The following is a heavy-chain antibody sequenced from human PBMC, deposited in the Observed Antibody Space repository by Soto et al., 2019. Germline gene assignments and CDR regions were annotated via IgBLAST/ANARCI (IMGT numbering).Heavy chain of an antibody. Sequence: QVQLVQSGAEVKKPGASVKVSCKASGYTFTSYGITWVRQAPGQGLEWMGWISTYNGNKNYEQKLQGRVTMTTDTSTSTAYMELRRLRSDDTAVYYCARSLGYSSSDWFDPWGQGTLVTVSS. CDR1: GYTFTSYG. J-gene: IGHJ5*02. D-gene: IGHD6-6*01. V-gene: IGHV1-18*01. CDR2: ISTYNGNK. CDR3: ARSLGYSSSDWFDP.